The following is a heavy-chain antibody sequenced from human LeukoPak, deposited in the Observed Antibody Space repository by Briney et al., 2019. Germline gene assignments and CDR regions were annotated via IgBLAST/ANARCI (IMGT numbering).Heavy chain of an antibody. CDR1: GYTFTSYG. V-gene: IGHV1-69*04. D-gene: IGHD1-26*01. CDR2: IIPILGIA. CDR3: ARADSGSYSAPDY. Sequence: ASVKVSCKASGYTFTSYGISWVRQAPGQGLEWMGRIIPILGIANYAQKFQGRVTITADKSTSTAYMELSSLRSEDTAVYYCARADSGSYSAPDYWGQGTLVTVSS. J-gene: IGHJ4*02.